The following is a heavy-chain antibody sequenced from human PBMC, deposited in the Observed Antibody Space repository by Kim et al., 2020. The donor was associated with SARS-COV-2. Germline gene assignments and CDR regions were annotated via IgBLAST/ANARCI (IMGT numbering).Heavy chain of an antibody. CDR2: ISYDGSNK. CDR3: AKDVATHRRPLSGYEYYYYYYGMDV. J-gene: IGHJ6*02. CDR1: GFTFSSYG. Sequence: GGSLRLSCAASGFTFSSYGMHWVRQAPGKGLEWVAVISYDGSNKYYADSVKGRFTISRDNSKNTLYLQMNSLRAEDTAVYYCAKDVATHRRPLSGYEYYYYYYGMDVWGQGTTVTVSS. D-gene: IGHD5-12*01. V-gene: IGHV3-30*18.